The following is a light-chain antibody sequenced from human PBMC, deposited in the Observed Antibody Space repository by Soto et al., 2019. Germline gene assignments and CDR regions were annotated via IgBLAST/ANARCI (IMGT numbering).Light chain of an antibody. V-gene: IGKV3-15*01. CDR2: DAS. CDR1: QSVGSD. Sequence: EIVMTQSPATLSVSPGERATLSCRASQSVGSDLAWYQQKPGQAPRLLIYDASTRATGIPARFSGSGSGTEFILTISSLQSEDFAVYYCQQFNNWPYTFGQGTKVDIK. J-gene: IGKJ2*01. CDR3: QQFNNWPYT.